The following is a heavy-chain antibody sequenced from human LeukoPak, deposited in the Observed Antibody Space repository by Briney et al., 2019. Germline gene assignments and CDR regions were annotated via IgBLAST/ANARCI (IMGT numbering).Heavy chain of an antibody. J-gene: IGHJ4*02. CDR1: GFTFSNYA. CDR3: AKTSTYRVGAFDY. V-gene: IGHV3-23*01. D-gene: IGHD5-12*01. CDR2: ISGSGGST. Sequence: GGSLRLSCAASGFTFSNYAMSWVRQAPGKGLEWVSDISGSGGSTYYADSVKGRFSISRDNSRNTLYPQMNSLRAEDTAVYYCAKTSTYRVGAFDYWGQETLVTVSS.